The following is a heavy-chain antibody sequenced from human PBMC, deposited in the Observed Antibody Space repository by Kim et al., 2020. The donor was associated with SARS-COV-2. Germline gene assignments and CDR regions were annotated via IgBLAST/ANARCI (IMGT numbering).Heavy chain of an antibody. D-gene: IGHD3-22*01. CDR3: ARELYSSCLGSWFDP. J-gene: IGHJ5*02. CDR2: IYHSGST. Sequence: SETLSLTCTVSGYSISSGYYWGWIRQPPGKGLEWIGSIYHSGSTYYNPSLKSRVTISVDTSKNQFSLKLSSVTAADTAVYYCARELYSSCLGSWFDPWG. V-gene: IGHV4-38-2*02. CDR1: GYSISSGYY.